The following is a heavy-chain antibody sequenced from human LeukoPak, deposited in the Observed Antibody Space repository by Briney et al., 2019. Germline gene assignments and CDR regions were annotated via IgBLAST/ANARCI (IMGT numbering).Heavy chain of an antibody. CDR1: GGSISSYY. J-gene: IGHJ4*02. CDR3: ARGGVGANFDY. Sequence: PSETLSLTCTVSGGSISSYYWSWIRQPAGKGLEGIGRIYTSGSTNYNPSLKSRVTMSVETSKKQFSLKLSSVTAADTAVYYCARGGVGANFDYWGQGTLSPSPQ. V-gene: IGHV4-4*07. D-gene: IGHD1-26*01. CDR2: IYTSGST.